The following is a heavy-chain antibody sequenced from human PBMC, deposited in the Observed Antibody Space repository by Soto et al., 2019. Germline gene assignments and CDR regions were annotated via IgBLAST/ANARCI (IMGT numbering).Heavy chain of an antibody. Sequence: ASVKVSCKASGYTFLSYGISWMRQAPGQGLEWMGWISAYSGNTDYAQRLQDRVTLTTDTSTSTAYMELRSLRSDDTAVYYCARNPSGSSFDYWGQGTLVTVSS. CDR2: ISAYSGNT. D-gene: IGHD1-26*01. J-gene: IGHJ4*02. CDR1: GYTFLSYG. CDR3: ARNPSGSSFDY. V-gene: IGHV1-18*01.